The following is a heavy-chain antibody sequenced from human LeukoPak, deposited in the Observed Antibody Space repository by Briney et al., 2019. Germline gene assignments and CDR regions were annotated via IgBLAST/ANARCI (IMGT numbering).Heavy chain of an antibody. Sequence: SETLSLTCTVSGGSITNNYWSWIRQPAGKGLEWIGRIYTSGSTNYNPSLKSRVTMSVDTSKNQFSLKLSSVTAADTAVYYCARVGYYYDSSGYSPHFDYWGQGTLVTVSS. J-gene: IGHJ4*02. V-gene: IGHV4-4*07. D-gene: IGHD3-22*01. CDR3: ARVGYYYDSSGYSPHFDY. CDR2: IYTSGST. CDR1: GGSITNNY.